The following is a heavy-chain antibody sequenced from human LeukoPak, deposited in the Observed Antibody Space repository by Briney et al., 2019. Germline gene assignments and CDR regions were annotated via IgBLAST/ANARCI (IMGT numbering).Heavy chain of an antibody. V-gene: IGHV4-30-2*01. CDR1: GGSISSGGYS. CDR2: IYHSGST. D-gene: IGHD1-7*01. Sequence: SGTLSLTCAVSGGSISSGGYSWSWIRQPPGKGLEWIGYIYHSGSTYYNPSLKSRVTISVDRSKNQFSLKLSSVTAADTAVYYCARGVAYNWNYVGWFDPWGQGTLVTVSS. J-gene: IGHJ5*02. CDR3: ARGVAYNWNYVGWFDP.